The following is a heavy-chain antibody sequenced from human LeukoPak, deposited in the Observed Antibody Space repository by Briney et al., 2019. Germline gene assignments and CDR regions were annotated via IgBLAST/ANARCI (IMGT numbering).Heavy chain of an antibody. CDR2: IYYSGST. CDR3: ARDSRSYSSSWYGTSKKKYYFDY. V-gene: IGHV4-59*01. CDR1: GGSISSYY. J-gene: IGHJ4*02. Sequence: SETLSLTCTVSGGSISSYYWSWIRQPPGKGLEWIGYIYYSGSTNYNPSLKSRVTISVDTSKNQFSLKLSSVTAADTAVYYCARDSRSYSSSWYGTSKKKYYFDYWGQGTLVTVSS. D-gene: IGHD6-13*01.